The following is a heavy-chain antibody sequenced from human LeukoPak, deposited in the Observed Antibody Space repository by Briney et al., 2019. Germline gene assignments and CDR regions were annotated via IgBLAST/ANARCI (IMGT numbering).Heavy chain of an antibody. V-gene: IGHV4-34*01. J-gene: IGHJ4*02. CDR1: GGSFSGYY. CDR3: ARKLSDYGGPWGY. D-gene: IGHD4-23*01. CDR2: INHSGST. Sequence: SETLSLTCAVYGGSFSGYYWSWIRQPPGKGLEWIGEINHSGSTNYSPSLKSRVTISVDTSKNQFSLKLSSVTAADTAVYYCARKLSDYGGPWGYWGQGTLVTVSS.